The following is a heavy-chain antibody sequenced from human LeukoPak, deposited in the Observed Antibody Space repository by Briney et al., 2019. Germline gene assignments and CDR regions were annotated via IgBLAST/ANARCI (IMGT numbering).Heavy chain of an antibody. CDR3: ARDGTPIYSNGWVYMDV. V-gene: IGHV3-30*04. CDR2: ISYDGSNK. D-gene: IGHD6-25*01. J-gene: IGHJ6*04. Sequence: PGRSLRLSCAASGFTFSSYAMHWVRQAPGKGLEWVAVISYDGSNKCYADSVKGRFTISRDNAKNSLYLQMSNLRGEDTALYYCARDGTPIYSNGWVYMDVWGKGTTVTISS. CDR1: GFTFSSYA.